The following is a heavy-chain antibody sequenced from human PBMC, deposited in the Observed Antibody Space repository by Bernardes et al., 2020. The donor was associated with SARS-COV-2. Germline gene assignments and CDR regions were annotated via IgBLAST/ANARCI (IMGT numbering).Heavy chain of an antibody. V-gene: IGHV3-64*01. CDR3: AREPQGGFDY. CDR1: GFTFSAYP. J-gene: IGHJ4*02. CDR2: ISCDAYNT. Sequence: GGSLRLSCVGSGFTFSAYPMHWVRQAPGKGLECVSAISCDAYNTYYTNSVRGRFTISRDNSKNTLYLQMGSLGADDTAVYYCAREPQGGFDYWGQGTLVTVSA.